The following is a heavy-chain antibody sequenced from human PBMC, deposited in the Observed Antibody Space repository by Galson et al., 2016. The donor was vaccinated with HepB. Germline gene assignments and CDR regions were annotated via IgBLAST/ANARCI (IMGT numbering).Heavy chain of an antibody. V-gene: IGHV3-30*03. CDR3: AREGAGMAVAGTAFDY. J-gene: IGHJ4*02. CDR2: ISYDGSFK. D-gene: IGHD6-19*01. CDR1: GFTFSRYG. Sequence: SLRLSCAASGFTFSRYGIHWVRQAPGKGLEWVAVISYDGSFKYYADSVKGRFTISRDNSKSTLYLQMNSLRGEDTAVYYCAREGAGMAVAGTAFDYWGQGTLVTVSS.